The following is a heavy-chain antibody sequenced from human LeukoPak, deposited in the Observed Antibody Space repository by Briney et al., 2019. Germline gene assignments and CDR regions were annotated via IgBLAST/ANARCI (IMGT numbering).Heavy chain of an antibody. CDR2: IRYDGSNK. V-gene: IGHV3-30*02. J-gene: IGHJ4*02. Sequence: GGSLRLSCAASGFTFSSYSMNWVRQAPGKGLEWVAFIRYDGSNKYYADSVKGRFTISRDNSKNTLYLQMNSLRAEDTAVYYCAKDLHDMITFGGVIGGPDYWGQGTLVTVSS. CDR1: GFTFSSYS. D-gene: IGHD3-16*02. CDR3: AKDLHDMITFGGVIGGPDY.